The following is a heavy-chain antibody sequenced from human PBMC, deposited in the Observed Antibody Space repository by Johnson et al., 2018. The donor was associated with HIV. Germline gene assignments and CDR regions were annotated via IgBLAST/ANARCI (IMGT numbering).Heavy chain of an antibody. D-gene: IGHD3-10*01. CDR1: GFTFSRYG. Sequence: QVQLVESGGGVVQPGRSLRLSCAASGFTFSRYGIHWVRQVPGKGLEWVAVISYDGSNKYYAGSVKGRFTVSRDNSQNTLYLEMNSLRPEDTALYYCAKSTQASIVRESGPYGAFDIWGQGTMVTVSS. J-gene: IGHJ3*02. V-gene: IGHV3-30*18. CDR2: ISYDGSNK. CDR3: AKSTQASIVRESGPYGAFDI.